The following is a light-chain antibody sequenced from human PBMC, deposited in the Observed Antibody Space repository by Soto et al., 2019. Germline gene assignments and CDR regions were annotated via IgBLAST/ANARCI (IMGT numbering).Light chain of an antibody. CDR3: GAWHNNLSAGV. J-gene: IGLJ1*01. V-gene: IGLV1-51*01. CDR2: DNH. Sequence: QSVLTQPPSVSAAPGQKVTISCSGSASNIGSNSLSWYRQFPGSSPMLVIYDNHKRPSGISARFSASKSDTSATLVITGLRTGDEADYYCGAWHNNLSAGVFGSGTKLTVL. CDR1: ASNIGSNS.